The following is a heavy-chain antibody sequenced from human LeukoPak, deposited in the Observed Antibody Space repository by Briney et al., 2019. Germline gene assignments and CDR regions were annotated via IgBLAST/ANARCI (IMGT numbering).Heavy chain of an antibody. D-gene: IGHD2-2*01. Sequence: SQTLSLTCAISGDRVSSNSVTWNWIRQSPSRGLEWLGRTYYRSTWYNDYAVSVRGRITVNPDTSKNQFSLHLNSVTPEDTAVYYCARRLTQYDCFDPWGQGILVTVSS. CDR2: TYYRSTWYN. J-gene: IGHJ5*02. CDR1: GDRVSSNSVT. CDR3: ARRLTQYDCFDP. V-gene: IGHV6-1*01.